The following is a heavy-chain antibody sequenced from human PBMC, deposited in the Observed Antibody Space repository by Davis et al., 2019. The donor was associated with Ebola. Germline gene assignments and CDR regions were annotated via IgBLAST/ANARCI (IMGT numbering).Heavy chain of an antibody. CDR2: VHNSGNS. Sequence: PGGSLRLSCTVSGGSVSSDNKYWSWIRQAPGKGLEWMGYVHNSGNSRYNPSLESRATISVDTSKKQFSLKLTSVTAADTAVYYCARIVDVDSNGGPDWFDPWGQGILVTVSS. CDR1: GGSVSSDNKY. CDR3: ARIVDVDSNGGPDWFDP. D-gene: IGHD3-22*01. V-gene: IGHV4-61*01. J-gene: IGHJ5*02.